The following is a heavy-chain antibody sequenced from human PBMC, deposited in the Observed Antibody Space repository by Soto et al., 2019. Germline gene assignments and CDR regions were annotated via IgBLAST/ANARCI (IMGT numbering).Heavy chain of an antibody. CDR1: SGSFSGYY. J-gene: IGHJ4*02. Sequence: PAETLSLTCSIYSGSFSGYYWSWIRQPPGKGLEWIGEICQSGNTNYSPSLKSRVSISIDTSKKQFSLNLASVSAADTAVYYCARAPKVSGSSQTRPDFWGQGTLVTVSS. CDR3: ARAPKVSGSSQTRPDF. D-gene: IGHD6-6*01. CDR2: ICQSGNT. V-gene: IGHV4-34*01.